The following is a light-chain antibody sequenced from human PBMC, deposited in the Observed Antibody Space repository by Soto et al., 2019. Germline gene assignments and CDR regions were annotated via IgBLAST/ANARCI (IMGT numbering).Light chain of an antibody. CDR2: DAS. V-gene: IGKV1-5*01. J-gene: IGKJ1*01. CDR1: QSISSW. Sequence: DIQMTQSPSTLSASVGDRVTITCRASQSISSWLAWYQQKPGKAPKLLIYDASSLESGVPSRFSGSGSGTEFTLTISSLQPDDFATDYCQPYNSYSRTFGQETKVEIK. CDR3: QPYNSYSRT.